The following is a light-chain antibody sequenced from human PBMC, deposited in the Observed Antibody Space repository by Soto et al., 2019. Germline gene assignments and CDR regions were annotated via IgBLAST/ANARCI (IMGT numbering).Light chain of an antibody. CDR3: QQFNVYPYT. CDR2: GAS. CDR1: QTVSSD. J-gene: IGKJ2*01. V-gene: IGKV3-15*01. Sequence: EKVMTQSPATLSVSPGERATLSCRASQTVSSDLAWYQQKPGQAPRLLIYGASTRATGIPARFSGSGSGTEFTLTISSLQSEDFAVYYCQQFNVYPYTFGRGTKLEIK.